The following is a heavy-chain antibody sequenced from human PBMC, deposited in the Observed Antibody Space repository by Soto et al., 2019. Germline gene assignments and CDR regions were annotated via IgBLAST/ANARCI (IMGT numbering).Heavy chain of an antibody. CDR1: GGSISSYY. Sequence: PSETLSLTCTVSGGSISSYYWSWIRQPPGKGLEWIGYIYHSGSTNYNPSLKSRVTISVDTSKNQFSLKLSSVTAADTAVYYCARVRGNYYYYGMDVWGQGTTVTVSS. J-gene: IGHJ6*02. CDR2: IYHSGST. D-gene: IGHD3-10*01. V-gene: IGHV4-59*01. CDR3: ARVRGNYYYYGMDV.